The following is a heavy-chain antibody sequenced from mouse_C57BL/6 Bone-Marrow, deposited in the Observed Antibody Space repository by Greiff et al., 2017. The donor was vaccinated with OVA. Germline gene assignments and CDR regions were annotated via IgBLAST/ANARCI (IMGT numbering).Heavy chain of an antibody. CDR1: GYTFTSYW. D-gene: IGHD2-4*01. J-gene: IGHJ4*01. CDR2: IHPNSGST. CDR3: ARSGYDSYYYAMDD. V-gene: IGHV1-64*01. Sequence: QVQLKQPGAELVKPGASVRLSCKASGYTFTSYWMHWVKQRPGQGLEWIGMIHPNSGSTNYNEKFKSKATLTVDKSSSTAYMQLSSLTSEDSAVYYCARSGYDSYYYAMDDWGQGTSVTVSS.